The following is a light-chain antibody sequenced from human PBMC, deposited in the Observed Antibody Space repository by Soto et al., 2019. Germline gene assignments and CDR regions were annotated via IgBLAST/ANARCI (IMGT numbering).Light chain of an antibody. CDR2: GAS. CDR1: QSVSNN. CDR3: KQYKEWPPFT. Sequence: EIVMTQSPATLSVSPGETATLSCRASQSVSNNVAWYQQKPGQAPRLHILGASTRATGIPARFSGSGSGTKFTLSISSLQSEDFAVYYCKQYKEWPPFTFGQGTRLEIK. J-gene: IGKJ5*01. V-gene: IGKV3-15*01.